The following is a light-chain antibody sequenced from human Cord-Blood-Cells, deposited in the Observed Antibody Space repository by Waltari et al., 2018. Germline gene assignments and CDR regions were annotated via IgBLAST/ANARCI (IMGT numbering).Light chain of an antibody. V-gene: IGLV1-47*01. CDR2: RNN. J-gene: IGLJ7*01. CDR1: SSNIGSNY. CDR3: AAWDDSLSGQV. Sequence: QSVLTQPPSASGTPGQRVTISCSGSSSNIGSNYLYWYQQPPGTAPKLLIYRNNQRPSGVPDRFSGSKSGTSASRAISGLRSEDEADYYCAAWDDSLSGQVFGGGTQLTVL.